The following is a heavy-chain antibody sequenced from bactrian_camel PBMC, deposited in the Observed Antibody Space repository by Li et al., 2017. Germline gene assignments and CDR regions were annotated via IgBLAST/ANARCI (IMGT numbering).Heavy chain of an antibody. CDR2: ITTDGEST. Sequence: HVQLVESGGGLVQPGGSLRLSCVASGFTFRNYWMFWVRQTPEKGLEWVSTITTDGESTYYADSVKGRFTISRDNAKNTVFLQMNSLGSDDTALYFCATGFTSWGQGTQVTVS. CDR3: ATGFTS. J-gene: IGHJ6*01. V-gene: IGHV3S1*01. CDR1: GFTFRNYW.